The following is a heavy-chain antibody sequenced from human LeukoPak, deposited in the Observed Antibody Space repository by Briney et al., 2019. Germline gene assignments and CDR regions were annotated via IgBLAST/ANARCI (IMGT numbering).Heavy chain of an antibody. V-gene: IGHV3-7*01. D-gene: IGHD2-21*02. J-gene: IGHJ4*02. Sequence: GGSLRLSCTVSGFTFSDYWMSWVRQAPGKGLEWVANIKQDGSEKYYVDSVKGRFIISRDNARNSLSLQMRSLRAEDTAVYYCARGRVVTAVIRYYFDYWGQGTLVTVSS. CDR1: GFTFSDYW. CDR2: IKQDGSEK. CDR3: ARGRVVTAVIRYYFDY.